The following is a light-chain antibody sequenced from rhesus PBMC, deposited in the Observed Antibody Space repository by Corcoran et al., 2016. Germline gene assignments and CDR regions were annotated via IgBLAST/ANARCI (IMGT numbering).Light chain of an antibody. V-gene: IGKV1S9*01. CDR1: QSLSNY. CDR3: QQGYSYPLT. J-gene: IGKJ4*01. Sequence: DIQMTQSPSSLSASVGDRVTITCQASQSLSNYLNWYQQQPGKIPKLLIYRASSLQSGNPSRFSGSGSGMDFTLNISSLQPEDFATYYCQQGYSYPLTFGGGTKVELK. CDR2: RAS.